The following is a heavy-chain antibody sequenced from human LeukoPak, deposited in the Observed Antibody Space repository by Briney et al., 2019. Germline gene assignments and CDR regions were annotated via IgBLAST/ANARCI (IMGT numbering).Heavy chain of an antibody. CDR1: GGSISSSSYY. CDR2: IYYCGST. CDR3: AREDPVAVAGTDY. J-gene: IGHJ4*02. V-gene: IGHV4-39*07. D-gene: IGHD6-19*01. Sequence: SETLSLTCTVSGGSISSSSYYWGWVRQPPGKGLEWIGSIYYCGSTYYNPSLKSRVTISVDTSKNQFSLKLSSVTAADTAVYYCAREDPVAVAGTDYWGQGTLVTVSS.